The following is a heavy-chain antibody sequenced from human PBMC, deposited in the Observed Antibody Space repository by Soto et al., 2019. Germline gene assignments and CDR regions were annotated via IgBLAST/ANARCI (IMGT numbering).Heavy chain of an antibody. CDR3: ARAYCSGGSSICKTYYFDY. D-gene: IGHD2-15*01. CDR1: GYTFTAYY. Sequence: ASVKVSCKASGYTFTAYYMHWVRQAPGQGLEWMGWIDPNSGGTSYAQKFQGRVTMTRDTSISTAYMELRSLRSDDTAVYYCARAYCSGGSSICKTYYFDYWGQGTLVTVSS. CDR2: IDPNSGGT. J-gene: IGHJ4*02. V-gene: IGHV1-2*02.